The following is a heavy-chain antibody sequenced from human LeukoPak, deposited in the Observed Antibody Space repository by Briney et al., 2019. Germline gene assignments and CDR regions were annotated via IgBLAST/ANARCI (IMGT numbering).Heavy chain of an antibody. CDR2: INPSGGST. CDR3: ARRRAQLYTIVVGQLPRGAFDI. D-gene: IGHD3-22*01. J-gene: IGHJ3*02. CDR1: GYTFTSYY. Sequence: ASVKVSCKASGYTFTSYYMHWVRQAPGQGLEWMGIINPSGGSTSYAQKFQGRVTMTRDTSTSTVYMELSSLRSEDTAVYYCARRRAQLYTIVVGQLPRGAFDIWGQGTMVTVSS. V-gene: IGHV1-46*01.